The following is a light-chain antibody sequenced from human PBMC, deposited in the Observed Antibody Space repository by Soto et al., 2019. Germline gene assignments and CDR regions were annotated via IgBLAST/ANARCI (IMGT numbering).Light chain of an antibody. CDR1: QTVSNNY. J-gene: IGKJ4*01. Sequence: EVVLTQSPGTVSLSPGETATLSCRASQTVSNNYLAWYQQKPGQAPRLLIYGTTSRATGVPDRFSGGGSGTAFTLTISGLEPEDFAIYNCQQYGISPPTFGGGTKVEIK. CDR3: QQYGISPPT. V-gene: IGKV3-20*01. CDR2: GTT.